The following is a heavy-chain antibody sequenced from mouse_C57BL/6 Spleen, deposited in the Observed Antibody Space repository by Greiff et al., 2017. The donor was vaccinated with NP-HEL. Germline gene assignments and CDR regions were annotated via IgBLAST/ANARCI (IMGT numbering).Heavy chain of an antibody. CDR1: GYTFTSYW. V-gene: IGHV1-50*01. CDR2: IDPSDSYT. J-gene: IGHJ2*01. Sequence: VQLQQPGAEFVKPGASVKLSCKASGYTFTSYWMQWVKQRPGQGLEWIGEIDPSDSYTNYNQKFKGKATLTVDTSSSTAYMQLSSLTSEDSAVYYCAREAGEFGGWGQGTTLTVSS. D-gene: IGHD2-13*01. CDR3: AREAGEFGG.